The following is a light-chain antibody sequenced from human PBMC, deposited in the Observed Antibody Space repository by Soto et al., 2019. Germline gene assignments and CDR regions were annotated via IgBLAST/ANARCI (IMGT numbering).Light chain of an antibody. Sequence: EIVLTQSPATLSLSPGERATLSCRASQCVSSYLAWYQQNPGQAPRLLIYDASNRATGIPARFSGSGSGTDFSLPISSLEPEDFAVYYCQQRSNWPSITFGQGTGLEIK. CDR1: QCVSSY. V-gene: IGKV3-11*01. J-gene: IGKJ5*01. CDR2: DAS. CDR3: QQRSNWPSIT.